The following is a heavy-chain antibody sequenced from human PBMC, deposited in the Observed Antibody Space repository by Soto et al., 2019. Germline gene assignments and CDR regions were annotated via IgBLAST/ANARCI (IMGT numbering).Heavy chain of an antibody. D-gene: IGHD6-13*01. Sequence: SVKVSCKGSGFTFTNSAIQWVRQARGQRLEWIGWIVVGSGNTNYAQKFQDRVTMTRDMSISTAYMELSRLRSDDTAVYYCARERYSSSWSGYYYYGRDVWGQGTTVTVSS. CDR1: GFTFTNSA. CDR2: IVVGSGNT. CDR3: ARERYSSSWSGYYYYGRDV. V-gene: IGHV1-58*02. J-gene: IGHJ6*02.